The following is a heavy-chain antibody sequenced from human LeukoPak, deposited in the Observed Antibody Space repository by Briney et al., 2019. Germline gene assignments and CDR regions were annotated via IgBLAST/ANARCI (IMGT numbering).Heavy chain of an antibody. CDR2: IYYSGST. CDR1: GGSISSSSYY. D-gene: IGHD3-3*01. CDR3: ARQPEDFWSESRLDH. J-gene: IGHJ5*02. V-gene: IGHV4-39*01. Sequence: PSETLSLTCTVSGGSISSSSYYWGWIRQPPGKGLEWIGSIYYSGSTYYNPSLKSRVTISVDTSKNQFSLKLSSVTAADTAVYYCARQPEDFWSESRLDHWGQGTLVTVSS.